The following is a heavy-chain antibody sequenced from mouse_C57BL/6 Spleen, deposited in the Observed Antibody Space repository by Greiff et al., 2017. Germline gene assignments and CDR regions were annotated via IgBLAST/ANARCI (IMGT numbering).Heavy chain of an antibody. J-gene: IGHJ1*03. CDR1: GFTFSSYA. Sequence: EVMLVESGGGLVKPGGSLKLSCAASGFTFSSYAMSWVRQTPEKRLEWVATISDGGSYTYYPDNVKGRFTISRDNAKNNLYLQMSQLTSEDTAMYYGAREGGVGDGYVGYFEVWGTGTTVTVSS. D-gene: IGHD2-3*01. V-gene: IGHV5-4*01. CDR2: ISDGGSYT. CDR3: AREGGVGDGYVGYFEV.